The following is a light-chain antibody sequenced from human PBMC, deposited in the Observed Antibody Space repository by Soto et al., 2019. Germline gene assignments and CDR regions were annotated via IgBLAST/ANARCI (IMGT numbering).Light chain of an antibody. CDR1: QSIGDY. CDR3: QHTYSIPPT. CDR2: AAS. J-gene: IGKJ5*01. V-gene: IGKV1-39*01. Sequence: DIQMTQSPPSLSASVGDRVTITCRASQSIGDYLNWYQYKPGKAPNLLIYAASTLHGGVPSRFSGSGSGTDFTLTISSLQPEDFATYYCQHTYSIPPTFGQGTRLDIK.